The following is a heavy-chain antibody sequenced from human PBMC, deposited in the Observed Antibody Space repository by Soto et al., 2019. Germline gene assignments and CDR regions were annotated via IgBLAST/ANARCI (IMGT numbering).Heavy chain of an antibody. CDR3: ARSFTVTKNWFDP. D-gene: IGHD4-17*01. CDR2: IYYSGST. CDR1: GGSISSYY. J-gene: IGHJ5*02. V-gene: IGHV4-59*01. Sequence: SETLSLTCTVSGGSISSYYWSWIRQPPGKGLEWIGYIYYSGSTNYNPSLKSRVTISVDTSKNQFSLKLSSVTAADTAVYYCARSFTVTKNWFDPWGQGTLVTVSS.